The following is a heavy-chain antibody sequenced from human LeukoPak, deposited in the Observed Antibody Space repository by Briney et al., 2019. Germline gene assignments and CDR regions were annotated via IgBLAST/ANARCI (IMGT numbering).Heavy chain of an antibody. CDR1: GYTFTSYA. CDR2: INAGNGNT. V-gene: IGHV1-3*01. J-gene: IGHJ4*02. CDR3: AREGRILWFGELTLRY. Sequence: GASVKVSCKASGYTFTSYAMHWVRQAPGQRLEWMGWINAGNGNTKYSQKFQGRVTITRDTSAGTAYMELSSLRSEDTAVYYCAREGRILWFGELTLRYWGQGTLVTVSS. D-gene: IGHD3-10*01.